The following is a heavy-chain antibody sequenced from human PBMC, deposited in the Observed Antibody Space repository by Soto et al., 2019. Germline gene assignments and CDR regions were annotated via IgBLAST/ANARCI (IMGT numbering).Heavy chain of an antibody. CDR1: GGSFSDYF. J-gene: IGHJ6*02. D-gene: IGHD6-6*01. CDR2: INHSGST. Sequence: PSGTLSLTCAVYGGSFSDYFWTWIRQPPGKGLEWIGEINHSGSTNFNPSLKSRVAISADTSRNQFSLRVTSVTAADTAVYYCAGREFASSSFHYYYYAVDVWGQGTTVSVSS. CDR3: AGREFASSSFHYYYYAVDV. V-gene: IGHV4-34*01.